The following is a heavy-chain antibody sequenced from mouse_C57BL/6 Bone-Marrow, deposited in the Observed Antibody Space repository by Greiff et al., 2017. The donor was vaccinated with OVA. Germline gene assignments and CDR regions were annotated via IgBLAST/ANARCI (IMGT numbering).Heavy chain of an antibody. Sequence: VQLQQSGAELVKPGASVKLSCKASGYTFTEYTIHWVKQRSGQGLEWIGWFYPGSGSINYNEKFKDKATLTADKSSSTAYMELSRLTSDDSAVYFCARRLTVPDYFDYWGQGTTLTVSA. D-gene: IGHD4-1*01. CDR3: ARRLTVPDYFDY. V-gene: IGHV1-62-2*01. CDR2: FYPGSGSI. J-gene: IGHJ2*01. CDR1: GYTFTEYT.